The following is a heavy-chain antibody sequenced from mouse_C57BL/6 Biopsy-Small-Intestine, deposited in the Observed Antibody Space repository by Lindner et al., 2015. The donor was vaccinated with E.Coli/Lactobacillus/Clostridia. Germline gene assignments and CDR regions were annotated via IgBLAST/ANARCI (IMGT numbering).Heavy chain of an antibody. D-gene: IGHD1-1*01. Sequence: EVQLQESGPELVKPGASVKISCKASRYTFTDYYMNWVKQSHGKSLEWIGDINPNNGGTNYNQNFKGRATLTVDKSSNTTYMELRSLTSEDSAVYYCAPYYYGRSYFDYWGQGTTLTVSS. CDR1: RYTFTDYY. CDR3: APYYYGRSYFDY. J-gene: IGHJ2*01. CDR2: INPNNGGT. V-gene: IGHV1-26*01.